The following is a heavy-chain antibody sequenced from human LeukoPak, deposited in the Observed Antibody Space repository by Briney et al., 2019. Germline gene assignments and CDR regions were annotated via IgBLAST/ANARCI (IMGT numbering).Heavy chain of an antibody. V-gene: IGHV3-30*18. J-gene: IGHJ4*02. Sequence: GGSLRLSCAAYGFTFSSYGMHWVRQAPGKGLEWLAVISYDGSNKYYADSVKGRFTISGDNSKNTLYLQMNSLRAEDTAVYYCAKATKSGYFDYWGQGTLVTVSS. CDR1: GFTFSSYG. CDR3: AKATKSGYFDY. CDR2: ISYDGSNK. D-gene: IGHD3-3*01.